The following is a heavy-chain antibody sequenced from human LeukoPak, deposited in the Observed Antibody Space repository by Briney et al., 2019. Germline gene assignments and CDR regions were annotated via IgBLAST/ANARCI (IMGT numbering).Heavy chain of an antibody. V-gene: IGHV3-23*01. J-gene: IGHJ6*02. Sequence: PGASLRLSCAASGFTFSSYAMSWVRQAPGKGLGWVSAISGSGGSTYYADSVKGRFTISRDNFKNTLYLQMNSLRAEDTAVYYCAKTLNPSPRVDYYYYGMDVWGQGTTVTVSS. CDR3: AKTLNPSPRVDYYYYGMDV. CDR1: GFTFSSYA. CDR2: ISGSGGST.